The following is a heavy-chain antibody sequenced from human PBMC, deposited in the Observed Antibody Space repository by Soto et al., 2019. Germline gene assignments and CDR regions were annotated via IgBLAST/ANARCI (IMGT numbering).Heavy chain of an antibody. CDR2: INAGNGNT. CDR3: ARAGTAMVRVYWFDP. Sequence: AASVKVSCKASGYTFTSYAMHWVRQAPGQRLEWMGWINAGNGNTKYSQKFQGRVTITADESTSTAYMELSSLRSEDTAVYYCARAGTAMVRVYWFDPWGQGTLVTVSS. V-gene: IGHV1-3*01. CDR1: GYTFTSYA. D-gene: IGHD5-18*01. J-gene: IGHJ5*02.